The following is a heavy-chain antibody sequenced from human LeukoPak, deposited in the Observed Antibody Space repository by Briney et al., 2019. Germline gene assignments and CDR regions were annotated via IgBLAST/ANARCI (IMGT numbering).Heavy chain of an antibody. V-gene: IGHV4-34*01. CDR1: GGSLNGHY. CDR2: GSESGGT. Sequence: SETLSLTCAVYGGSLNGHYWSWIRQPPGKGLEWIGEGSESGGTKFNPSLKSRVTISADTSKNQFSLKVKSVTAADTAVYYCAKNGQSGFSFDPWGQGTLVTVST. CDR3: AKNGQSGFSFDP. J-gene: IGHJ5*02. D-gene: IGHD3-3*01.